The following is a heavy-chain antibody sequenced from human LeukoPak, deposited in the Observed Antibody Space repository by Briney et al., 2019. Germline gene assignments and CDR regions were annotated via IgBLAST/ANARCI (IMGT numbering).Heavy chain of an antibody. J-gene: IGHJ4*02. CDR1: GYTFTSYD. Sequence: ASVKVSCKASGYTFTSYDINWVRQATGQGLEWMGWMNANSGNTGYAQKFQDRVTMTRDTSITTAYMELSSLRSEDTAVYYCAVVPAVTGTIRVIPFDYWGQGTLVTVPS. D-gene: IGHD6-19*01. CDR3: AVVPAVTGTIRVIPFDY. V-gene: IGHV1-8*01. CDR2: MNANSGNT.